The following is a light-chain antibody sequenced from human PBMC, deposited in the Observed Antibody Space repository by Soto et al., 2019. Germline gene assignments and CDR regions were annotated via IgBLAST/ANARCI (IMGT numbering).Light chain of an antibody. J-gene: IGLJ2*01. CDR2: DNN. V-gene: IGLV1-51*01. Sequence: QSVLTQSPSVSVAPGQQVTISCSGSSSNIGNNYVSWYQQLPGTAPKLLIYDNNKRPSGIPDRFSGSKSGTSGTLDITGLQTGDEADYYCATWDGSLPGEVFGGGTKLTLL. CDR1: SSNIGNNY. CDR3: ATWDGSLPGEV.